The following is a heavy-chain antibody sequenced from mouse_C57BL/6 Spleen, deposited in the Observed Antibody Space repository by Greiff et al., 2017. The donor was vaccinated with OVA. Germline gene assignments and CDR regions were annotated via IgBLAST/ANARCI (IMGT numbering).Heavy chain of an antibody. CDR3: SSYGSSSLYFDV. V-gene: IGHV1-55*01. D-gene: IGHD1-1*01. Sequence: QVQLQQPGAELVKPGASVKMSCKASGYTFTSYWITWVKQRPGQGLEWIGDIYPGSGSTNYNEKFKSKATLTVDTSSSTAYMQLSSLTSEDSAVYYCSSYGSSSLYFDVWGTGTTVTGSS. CDR2: IYPGSGST. J-gene: IGHJ1*03. CDR1: GYTFTSYW.